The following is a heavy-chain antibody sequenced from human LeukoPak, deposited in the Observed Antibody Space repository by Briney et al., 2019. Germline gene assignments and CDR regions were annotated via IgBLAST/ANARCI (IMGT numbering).Heavy chain of an antibody. CDR1: GFTFSIYA. D-gene: IGHD5-12*01. CDR3: AKDPASYEYYFDY. J-gene: IGHJ4*02. Sequence: GGSLRLSCAASGFTFSIYAMSWVRQAPGKGLEWVSSISASAGTTYYADSVKGRFTISRDNSKNTLDLQMNSLRAEDTAVYYCAKDPASYEYYFDYWGQGTLVTVSS. CDR2: ISASAGTT. V-gene: IGHV3-23*01.